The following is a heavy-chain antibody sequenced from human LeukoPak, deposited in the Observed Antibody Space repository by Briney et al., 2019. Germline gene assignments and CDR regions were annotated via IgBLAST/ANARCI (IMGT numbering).Heavy chain of an antibody. V-gene: IGHV3-48*04. CDR1: GFTFSSYS. CDR2: IGSSGNSI. J-gene: IGHJ4*02. D-gene: IGHD1-26*01. Sequence: GGSLRLSCAASGFTFSSYSMNWVRQAPGKGLEWVSHIGSSGNSIYYADSVKGRFTISRDNAKKSLYLQMNSLRVEDTAVYYCAREFGSYQPYWGQGTLVTVSS. CDR3: AREFGSYQPY.